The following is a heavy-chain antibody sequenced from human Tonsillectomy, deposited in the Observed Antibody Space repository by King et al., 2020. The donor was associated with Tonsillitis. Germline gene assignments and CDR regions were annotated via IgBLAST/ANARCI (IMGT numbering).Heavy chain of an antibody. CDR3: ARLEGDTYSGVDY. Sequence: QLVQSGAEVKKPGESLKISCKGSGYSFSTYWIGWVRQLPGKGLEWMGIIYPSDSDTRDSPSFQGQVTISADTSISTAYLQWSSLKASDTAMYYCARLEGDTYSGVDYWGQGTLVTVSS. D-gene: IGHD2-21*01. CDR2: IYPSDSDT. V-gene: IGHV5-51*01. J-gene: IGHJ4*02. CDR1: GYSFSTYW.